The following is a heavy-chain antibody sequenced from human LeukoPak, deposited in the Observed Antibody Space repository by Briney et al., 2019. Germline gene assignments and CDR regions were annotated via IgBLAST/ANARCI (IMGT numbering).Heavy chain of an antibody. V-gene: IGHV4-30-4*08. CDR1: GGSISSGDYY. Sequence: SETLSLTCTVSGGSISSGDYYWSWIPQPPGKGLEWIGYIYYSGSTYYNPSLKSRVTISVDTSKNQFSLKLSSVTAADTAVYYCARDFRDGGYMDVWGKGTTVTVSS. J-gene: IGHJ6*03. CDR3: ARDFRDGGYMDV. D-gene: IGHD4-23*01. CDR2: IYYSGST.